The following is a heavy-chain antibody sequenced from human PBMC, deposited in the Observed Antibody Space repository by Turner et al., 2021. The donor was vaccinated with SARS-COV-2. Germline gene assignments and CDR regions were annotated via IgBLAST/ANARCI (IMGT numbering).Heavy chain of an antibody. D-gene: IGHD1-26*01. J-gene: IGHJ3*01. V-gene: IGHV4-39*01. CDR1: GGSISRPNYY. CDR2: VYNSGLT. CDR3: ARPAWELRPIVAFGV. Sequence: QVQVQESGPGLVKPSETLSLTCTVSGGSISRPNYYWAWILQPPGKGLEWIGNVYNSGLTLSKPYLDSRLNISVDTSKNQLSLHLRYVNVADSAVYYCARPAWELRPIVAFGVWGPGKMVTVSS.